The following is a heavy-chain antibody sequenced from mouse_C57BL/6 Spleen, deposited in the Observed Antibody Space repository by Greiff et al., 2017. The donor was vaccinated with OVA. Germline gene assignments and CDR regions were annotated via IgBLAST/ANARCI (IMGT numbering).Heavy chain of an antibody. J-gene: IGHJ4*01. CDR3: ARLYDYDAMDY. CDR2: INPSTGYT. V-gene: IGHV1-7*01. CDR1: GYTFTSYW. Sequence: VQLMESGAELAKPGASVTLSCKASGYTFTSYWMHWVKQRPGQGLEWIGYINPSTGYTTYNQKFKDKATVTADKSSSTAYMQLSSLTYEDSAVYYCARLYDYDAMDYWGQGTSVTVSS. D-gene: IGHD2-10*02.